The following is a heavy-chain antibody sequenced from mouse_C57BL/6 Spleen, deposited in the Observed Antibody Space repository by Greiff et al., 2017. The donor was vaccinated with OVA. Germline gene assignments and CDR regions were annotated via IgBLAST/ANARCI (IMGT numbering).Heavy chain of an antibody. Sequence: ESGAELVKPGASVKISCKASGYAFSSYWMNWVKQRPGKGLEWIGQIYPGDGDTNYNGKFKGKATLTADKSSSTAYMQLSSLTSEDSAVYFCARSDGSSYYWYFDVWGTGTTVTVSS. CDR2: IYPGDGDT. CDR3: ARSDGSSYYWYFDV. V-gene: IGHV1-80*01. J-gene: IGHJ1*03. D-gene: IGHD1-1*01. CDR1: GYAFSSYW.